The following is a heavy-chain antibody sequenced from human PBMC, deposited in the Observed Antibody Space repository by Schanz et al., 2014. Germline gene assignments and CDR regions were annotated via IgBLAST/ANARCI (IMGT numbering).Heavy chain of an antibody. J-gene: IGHJ5*02. V-gene: IGHV3-33*08. CDR2: IWYDGSNK. D-gene: IGHD3-10*01. CDR3: ARLALWFGDNCFDP. Sequence: VQLVESGGGLVQPGGSLRLSCAASGFTFSSYAMSWVRQAPGKGLEWVAVIWYDGSNKYYADSVKGRFTISGDSSKYTVYLQMNSLRAEDTAVYYCARLALWFGDNCFDPWGQGTLVTVSS. CDR1: GFTFSSYA.